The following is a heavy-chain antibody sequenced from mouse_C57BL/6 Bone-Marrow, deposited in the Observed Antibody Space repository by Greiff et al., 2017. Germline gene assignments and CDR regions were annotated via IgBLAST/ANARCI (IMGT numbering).Heavy chain of an antibody. J-gene: IGHJ4*01. D-gene: IGHD1-1*01. CDR2: IYPRSGNT. CDR3: ARAPYYYGSSFYYAMDY. V-gene: IGHV1-81*01. CDR1: GYTFTSYG. Sequence: VQLQQSGAELARPGASVKLSCKASGYTFTSYGISWVKQRTGQGLEWIGEIYPRSGNTYYNEKFKGKDTLTADKSSSTAYMELRSLTSEDSAVYFCARAPYYYGSSFYYAMDYWGQGTSVTVSS.